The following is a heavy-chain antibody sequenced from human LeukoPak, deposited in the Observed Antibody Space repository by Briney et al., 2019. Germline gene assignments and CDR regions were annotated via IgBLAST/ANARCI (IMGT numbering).Heavy chain of an antibody. CDR2: ISYDGTNK. V-gene: IGHV3-30*19. Sequence: GGSLRLSCAASGFTLSSYGMQWVRQAPGKGLEWVAVISYDGTNKYYAGSVKGRFTISRDNSKNTLSLQMNSLRAEDTALYYCARGFVLGAAKNYFDYWGQGALVTVSS. J-gene: IGHJ4*02. CDR3: ARGFVLGAAKNYFDY. CDR1: GFTLSSYG. D-gene: IGHD2-21*02.